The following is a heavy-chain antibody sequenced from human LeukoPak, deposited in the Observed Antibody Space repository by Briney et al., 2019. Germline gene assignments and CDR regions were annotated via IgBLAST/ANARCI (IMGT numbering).Heavy chain of an antibody. CDR3: ARDWVQGGYSYGYNWFDP. J-gene: IGHJ5*02. CDR1: GYTFTGYY. V-gene: IGHV1-2*06. CDR2: ISPNSGGT. D-gene: IGHD5-18*01. Sequence: ASVKVSCKASGYTFTGYYMHWVRQAPGQGLEWMGRISPNSGGTNYAQKFQGRVTMTRDTSISTAYMELSRLRSDDTAVYYCARDWVQGGYSYGYNWFDPWGQGTLVTVSS.